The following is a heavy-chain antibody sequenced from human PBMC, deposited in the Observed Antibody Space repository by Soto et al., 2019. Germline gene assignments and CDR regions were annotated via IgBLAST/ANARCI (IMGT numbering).Heavy chain of an antibody. CDR1: GFTFSSYS. J-gene: IGHJ3*01. CDR3: AGYYDLWSCYYRSDAFEF. Sequence: EVQLVESGGGLVKPGGSLRLSCAASGFTFSSYSMNWVRQAPGKGLEWVSSISSSSSYIYYADSVKGRFTISRDNAKNSLYLQMNSLSAEDTAVYDCAGYYDLWSCYYRSDAFEFWGQGTMVTVSS. D-gene: IGHD3-3*01. V-gene: IGHV3-21*01. CDR2: ISSSSSYI.